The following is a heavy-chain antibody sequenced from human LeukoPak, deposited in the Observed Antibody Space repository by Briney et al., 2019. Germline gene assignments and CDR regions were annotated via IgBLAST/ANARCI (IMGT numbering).Heavy chain of an antibody. CDR1: GYTFTGYH. D-gene: IGHD6-19*01. Sequence: ASVKVSCKASGYTFTGYHMHWVRQAPGQGLEWMGWINPNSGGTNYAQKFQGRVTMTRDTSISTAYMELSRLRSDDTAVYYCASLGNPYSSGWTIDYWGQGTLVTVSS. J-gene: IGHJ4*02. V-gene: IGHV1-2*02. CDR3: ASLGNPYSSGWTIDY. CDR2: INPNSGGT.